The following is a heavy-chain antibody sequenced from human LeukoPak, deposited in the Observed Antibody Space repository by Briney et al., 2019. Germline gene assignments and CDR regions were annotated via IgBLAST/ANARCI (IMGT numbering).Heavy chain of an antibody. J-gene: IGHJ4*02. CDR2: ISGSTSYI. D-gene: IGHD3-16*02. V-gene: IGHV3-21*01. CDR3: ARGSDFVWGSYRPYFDY. CDR1: AFTFRTYS. Sequence: GGSLRLSCVASAFTFRTYSMHWVRQAPGKGLEWVSSISGSTSYIYYADSVRGRFTISRDNAKNSLNLQMNSLGAEDTAVYYCARGSDFVWGSYRPYFDYWGQGTLVTVSS.